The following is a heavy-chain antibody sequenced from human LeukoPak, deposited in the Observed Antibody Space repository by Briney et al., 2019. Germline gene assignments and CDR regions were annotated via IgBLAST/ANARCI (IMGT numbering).Heavy chain of an antibody. CDR3: ARGFNRGFDP. CDR1: GFTVNSNY. D-gene: IGHD3-10*01. Sequence: PGGSLILSCAASGFTVNSNYWSWVRQAPGKGLEWVSVIYSGGTTYYADSVKGRFTFSRDNSKNMLHLQMNSLRAEDTAVYYCARGFNRGFDPWGQGTLVIVSS. CDR2: IYSGGTT. V-gene: IGHV3-53*01. J-gene: IGHJ5*02.